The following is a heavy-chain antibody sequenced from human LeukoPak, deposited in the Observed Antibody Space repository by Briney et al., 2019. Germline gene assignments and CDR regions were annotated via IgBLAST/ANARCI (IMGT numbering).Heavy chain of an antibody. V-gene: IGHV4-34*01. D-gene: IGHD2-2*01. Sequence: PSETLSLTCAVYGGSFSGYYWSWIRQSPGKGLEWIGEINHSGSTNYNPSLKSRVTISVDTSKNQFSLKLSSVTAADTAVYYCARGGRCSSTSCPFDYWGQGTLVTVSS. CDR1: GGSFSGYY. J-gene: IGHJ4*02. CDR2: INHSGST. CDR3: ARGGRCSSTSCPFDY.